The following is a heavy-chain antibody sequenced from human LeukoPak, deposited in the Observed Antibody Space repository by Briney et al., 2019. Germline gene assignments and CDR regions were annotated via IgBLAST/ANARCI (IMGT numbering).Heavy chain of an antibody. J-gene: IGHJ6*02. CDR2: IYPGDSET. V-gene: IGHV5-51*04. Sequence: EALKISWKCSGYNFTEYWIGWVRQMPGKGLEWMGMIYPGDSETTYSPSFQGQITISAAEPINAAYLQWSSLKASDTAIYCCARSAPPDNWNALRYYSPMDVWGQGTTVTVSS. D-gene: IGHD1-1*01. CDR1: GYNFTEYW. CDR3: ARSAPPDNWNALRYYSPMDV.